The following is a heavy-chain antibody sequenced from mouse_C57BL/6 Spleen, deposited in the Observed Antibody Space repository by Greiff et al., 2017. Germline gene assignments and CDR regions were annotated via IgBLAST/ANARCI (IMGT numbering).Heavy chain of an antibody. V-gene: IGHV5-6*01. CDR1: GFTFSSYG. CDR2: ISSGGSYT. Sequence: EVQRVESGGDLVKPGGSLKLSCAASGFTFSSYGMSWVRQTPDKRLEWVATISSGGSYTYYPDSVKGRFTISRDNAKNTLYLQMSSLKSEDTAMYYCARRGDSSGSYYFDYWGQGTTLTVSS. D-gene: IGHD3-2*02. J-gene: IGHJ2*01. CDR3: ARRGDSSGSYYFDY.